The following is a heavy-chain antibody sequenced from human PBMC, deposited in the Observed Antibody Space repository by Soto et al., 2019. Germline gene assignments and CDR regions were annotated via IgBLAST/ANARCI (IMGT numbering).Heavy chain of an antibody. CDR2: ISYDGNVA. Sequence: QVQLVESGGVVVQPGRSLRLSCAASGFTFSSYGMHWVRQAPGKGLEWVTVISYDGNVAYYADYVKGRFTISRDNSKNTLYLQMNSLRTEDTAMYYCAKEGPITNWYFDYWGQGTLVTVSS. CDR3: AKEGPITNWYFDY. V-gene: IGHV3-30*18. D-gene: IGHD1-1*01. J-gene: IGHJ4*02. CDR1: GFTFSSYG.